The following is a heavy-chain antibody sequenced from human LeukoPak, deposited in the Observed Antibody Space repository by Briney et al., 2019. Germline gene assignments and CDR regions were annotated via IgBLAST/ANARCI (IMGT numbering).Heavy chain of an antibody. Sequence: PGGSLRLSCAASGFTFSSYWMSWVRQAPGKGLEWVANIKQDGSEKYYVDSVKGRFTISRDNAKNSLYLQMNSLRAEDTAVYYCARDKSSGSSTKFDYWGQGTLVTVSS. J-gene: IGHJ4*02. D-gene: IGHD1-26*01. V-gene: IGHV3-7*01. CDR3: ARDKSSGSSTKFDY. CDR1: GFTFSSYW. CDR2: IKQDGSEK.